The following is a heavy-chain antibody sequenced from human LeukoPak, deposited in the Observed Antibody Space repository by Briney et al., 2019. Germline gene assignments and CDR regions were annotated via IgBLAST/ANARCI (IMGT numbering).Heavy chain of an antibody. V-gene: IGHV4-39*01. CDR3: ASFWVRQQLPY. CDR1: GGSISSSSYY. CDR2: IYYSGST. J-gene: IGHJ4*02. D-gene: IGHD6-13*01. Sequence: SETLSLTCTVSGGSISSSSYYWGWIRQPPGKGLEWIGSIYYSGSTYYNPSLKSRVTISVDTSKNQFSLKLSSVTAADTAVYYCASFWVRQQLPYWGQGTLVTVSS.